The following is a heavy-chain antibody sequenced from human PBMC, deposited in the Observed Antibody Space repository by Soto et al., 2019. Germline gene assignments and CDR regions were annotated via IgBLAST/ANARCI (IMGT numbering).Heavy chain of an antibody. J-gene: IGHJ4*02. CDR2: MHPSSGNT. V-gene: IGHV1-8*01. CDR3: TRGDF. CDR1: GYSFTNYD. Sequence: QVQLVQSGAEVKKPGASVKVSCKASGYSFTNYDINWVRQATGQGLEWMGWMHPSSGNTGFAQKFQGRATMTSDTSITTAYMELSSLRFEDTAVYYCTRGDFWGQGTLVTVSA.